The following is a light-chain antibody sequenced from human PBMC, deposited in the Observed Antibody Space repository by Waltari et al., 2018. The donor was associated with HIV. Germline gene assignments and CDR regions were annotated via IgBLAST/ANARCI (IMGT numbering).Light chain of an antibody. CDR1: VLAKSY. CDR3: YSAADNMGV. Sequence: SYELTQPSSVSVSPGQTTRITCSGDVLAKSYARWFQQKPGQAPVVRIYKDNERPSGIPERFSGSSSGTTVTLTISGAQIEDEADYYCYSAADNMGVFGGGTKLTVL. J-gene: IGLJ3*02. CDR2: KDN. V-gene: IGLV3-27*01.